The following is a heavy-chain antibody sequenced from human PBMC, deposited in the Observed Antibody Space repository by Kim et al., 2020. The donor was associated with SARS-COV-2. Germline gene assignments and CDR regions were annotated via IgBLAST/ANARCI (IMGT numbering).Heavy chain of an antibody. D-gene: IGHD2-15*01. J-gene: IGHJ5*02. Sequence: YAQGFRGRDTMTRDTSRNTAYMELSTLRSDDTAVYYCARGLGVAATTWFDPWGQGTLVTVSS. V-gene: IGHV1-8*01. CDR3: ARGLGVAATTWFDP.